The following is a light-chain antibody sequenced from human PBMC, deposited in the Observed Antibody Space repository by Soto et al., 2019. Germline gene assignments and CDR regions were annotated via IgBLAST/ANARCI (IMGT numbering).Light chain of an antibody. V-gene: IGKV3-20*01. J-gene: IGKJ1*01. Sequence: EIALTQSPGTLSLSPGERATVSCRPRQSLSSSYLAWYQQKPGQAPRLLIYGASSRATGIPDRFSGSGSGTDFTLTISRLEPEDFAVYYCQQYGSSSWTFGQGTKVDNK. CDR1: QSLSSSY. CDR3: QQYGSSSWT. CDR2: GAS.